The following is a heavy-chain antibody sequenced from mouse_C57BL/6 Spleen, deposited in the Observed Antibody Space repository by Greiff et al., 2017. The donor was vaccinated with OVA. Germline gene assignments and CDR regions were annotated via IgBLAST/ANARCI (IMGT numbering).Heavy chain of an antibody. CDR3: ARTGPGYFDY. J-gene: IGHJ2*01. Sequence: DVHLVESGGGLVKPGGSLKLSCAASGFTFSSYAMSWVRQTPEKRLEWVATISDGGSYTYYPDNVKGRFTISRDNAKNNLYLQMSHLKSEDTAMYYCARTGPGYFDYWGQGTTLTVSS. CDR1: GFTFSSYA. D-gene: IGHD4-1*01. V-gene: IGHV5-4*01. CDR2: ISDGGSYT.